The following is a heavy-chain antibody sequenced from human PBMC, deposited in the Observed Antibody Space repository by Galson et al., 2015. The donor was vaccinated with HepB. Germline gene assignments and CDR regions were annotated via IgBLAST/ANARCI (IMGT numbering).Heavy chain of an antibody. J-gene: IGHJ5*01. CDR1: GFQFNDYA. Sequence: SLRLSCAVSGFQFNDYAMSWVRQTPGKGLEWVSGISGSGASIYYADAVQGRSTISRDNSKNTLYLHMSSLTPEDTARYYCAKAYDINYYESRSHLDSWGQGTLVTVFS. D-gene: IGHD3-3*01. CDR2: ISGSGASI. CDR3: AKAYDINYYESRSHLDS. V-gene: IGHV3-23*01.